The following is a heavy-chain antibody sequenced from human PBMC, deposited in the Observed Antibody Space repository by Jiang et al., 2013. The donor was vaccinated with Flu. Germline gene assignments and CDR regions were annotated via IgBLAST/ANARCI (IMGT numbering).Heavy chain of an antibody. CDR2: IKQDGSEK. V-gene: IGHV3-7*01. Sequence: VQLLESGGGLVQPGGSLRLSCAASGFTFSSYWMSWVRQAPGKGLEWVANIKQDGSEKYYVDSVKGRFTISRDNAKNSLYLQMNSLRAEDTAVYYCARVRGYCSGGSCYYAGMDVWGQGTTVTVSS. CDR3: ARVRGYCSGGSCYYAGMDV. CDR1: GFTFSSYW. D-gene: IGHD2-15*01. J-gene: IGHJ6*02.